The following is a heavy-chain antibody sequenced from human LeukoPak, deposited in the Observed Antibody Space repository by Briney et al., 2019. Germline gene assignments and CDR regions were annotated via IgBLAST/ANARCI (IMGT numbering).Heavy chain of an antibody. J-gene: IGHJ6*02. CDR1: GFTFSIYA. Sequence: GGSLSLSCAASGFTFSIYAMNWVRQAPGKGLEWVSSISGSGGRTYYTDSVKGRFTISRDNSKNTLYLQMNSLRAEDTAVYYCAKDLAGGSGSYYPDQHYYYYGMDVWGQGTTVTVSS. V-gene: IGHV3-23*01. D-gene: IGHD3-10*01. CDR3: AKDLAGGSGSYYPDQHYYYYGMDV. CDR2: ISGSGGRT.